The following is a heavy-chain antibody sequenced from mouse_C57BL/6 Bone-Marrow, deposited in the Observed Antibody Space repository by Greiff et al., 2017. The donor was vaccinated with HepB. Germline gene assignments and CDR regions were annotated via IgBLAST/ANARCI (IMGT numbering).Heavy chain of an antibody. D-gene: IGHD1-1*01. CDR3: ARVYGSSYFDY. J-gene: IGHJ2*01. V-gene: IGHV5-9*04. CDR1: GFTFSSYT. Sequence: EVKLMESGGGLVKPGGSLKLSCAASGFTFSSYTMSWVRQTPEKRLEWVATISGGGGNTYYPDSVKGRFTISRDKAKNTLYLQMSSLRSEDTAVYDCARVYGSSYFDYWGQGTTLTVSS. CDR2: ISGGGGNT.